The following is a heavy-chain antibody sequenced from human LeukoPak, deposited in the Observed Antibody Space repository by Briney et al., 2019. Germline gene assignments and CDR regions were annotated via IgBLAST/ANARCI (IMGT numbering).Heavy chain of an antibody. J-gene: IGHJ4*02. D-gene: IGHD2-2*02. CDR1: GGSISSSSYY. Sequence: SETLSLTCTVSGGSISSSSYYWGWIRQPPGKGLEWIGSIYYSGSTYYNPSLKSRVTISVDTSKNQFSLKLSSVTAADTAVYYCASLPAAITGLDYWGQGTLVTVSS. CDR2: IYYSGST. CDR3: ASLPAAITGLDY. V-gene: IGHV4-39*01.